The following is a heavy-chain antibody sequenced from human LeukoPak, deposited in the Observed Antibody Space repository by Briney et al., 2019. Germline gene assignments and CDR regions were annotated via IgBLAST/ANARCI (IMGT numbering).Heavy chain of an antibody. CDR1: GGTFSSYA. CDR3: ARDSGYCSGSSCYSGIDY. Sequence: SVKVSCKASGGTFSSYAISWVRQAPGQGLEWMGGIIPIFGTANYAQKFQGRVTITADESTSTAYMELSSLRSEDTAVYYCARDSGYCSGSSCYSGIDYWGQGTLVTVSS. V-gene: IGHV1-69*01. J-gene: IGHJ4*02. D-gene: IGHD2-15*01. CDR2: IIPIFGTA.